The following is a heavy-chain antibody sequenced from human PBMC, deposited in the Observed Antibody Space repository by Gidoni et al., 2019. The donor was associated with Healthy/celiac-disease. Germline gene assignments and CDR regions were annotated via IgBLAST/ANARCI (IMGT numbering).Heavy chain of an antibody. V-gene: IGHV3-11*01. CDR3: ARDPPDH. Sequence: SRAASGFNFSDDYKNWVRQAQGKGLEWISYSSGSGTTMYFADALQGRFTSSRDNAKNSLYLQMNSLTAEDTAVYYCARDPPDHWGQGTLVTVSP. J-gene: IGHJ4*02. CDR1: GFNFSDDY. CDR2: SSGSGTTM.